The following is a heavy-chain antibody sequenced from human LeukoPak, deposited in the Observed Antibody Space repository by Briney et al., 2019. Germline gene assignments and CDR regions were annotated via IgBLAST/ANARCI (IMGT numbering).Heavy chain of an antibody. J-gene: IGHJ4*02. V-gene: IGHV4-39*01. CDR2: IYYTGST. D-gene: IGHD2-15*01. CDR1: GGSISSSTYY. CDR3: ATATDIVVVVAATN. Sequence: PSETLSLTCTVSGGSISSSTYYWGWIRQPPGKGLEWLGTIYYTGSTYYNPSLKSRVPISVDTSKNQFSLKLSSVTAADTAVYYCATATDIVVVVAATNWGEGTLVTVSS.